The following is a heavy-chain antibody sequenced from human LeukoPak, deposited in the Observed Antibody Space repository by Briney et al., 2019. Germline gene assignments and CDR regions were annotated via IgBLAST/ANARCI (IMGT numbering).Heavy chain of an antibody. CDR1: GFILSNYW. J-gene: IGHJ4*02. CDR2: IREDGGEK. Sequence: GGSLRLSCEGSGFILSNYWMSWVRQAPGKGLEWVANIREDGGEKHYVDYLKGRFTISRDNVRNLVFLQMNSLRVEGTAIYFCARDEAGFGEYLVHWGQGTSVTVSS. CDR3: ARDEAGFGEYLVH. V-gene: IGHV3-7*01. D-gene: IGHD3-10*01.